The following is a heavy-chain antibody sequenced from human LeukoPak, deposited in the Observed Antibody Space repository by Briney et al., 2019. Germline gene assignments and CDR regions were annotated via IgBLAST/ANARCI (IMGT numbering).Heavy chain of an antibody. CDR3: ARKAFGGVIVPYYFDY. V-gene: IGHV1-2*02. CDR2: INPNSGGT. Sequence: ASVKVSCKASGYTFTGYYMHWVRQAPGQGLEWMGWINPNSGGTNYAQKFQGRVTMTRDTSISTAYMELSRLRSDDTAVYYCARKAFGGVIVPYYFDYWGQGTLVTASS. J-gene: IGHJ4*02. D-gene: IGHD3-16*02. CDR1: GYTFTGYY.